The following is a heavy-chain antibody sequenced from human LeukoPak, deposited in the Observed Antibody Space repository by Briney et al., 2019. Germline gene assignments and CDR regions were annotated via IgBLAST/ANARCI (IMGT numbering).Heavy chain of an antibody. J-gene: IGHJ6*03. CDR1: GFTFSSYA. Sequence: PGGSLRLSCAASGFTFSSYAMSWVRQAPGKGLEWVSSISVVSTYKNYADSVKGRFTISRDNAKNLLFLQMSSLRAEDTAVYYCARDGSGFYHYYYMDVWGKGTTVTVSS. CDR2: ISVVSTYK. D-gene: IGHD6-25*01. V-gene: IGHV3-21*06. CDR3: ARDGSGFYHYYYMDV.